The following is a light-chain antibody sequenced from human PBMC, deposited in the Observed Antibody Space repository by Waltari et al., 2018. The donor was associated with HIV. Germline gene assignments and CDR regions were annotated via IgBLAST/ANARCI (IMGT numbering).Light chain of an antibody. CDR3: QQYSNGPLT. Sequence: EIVMTQSPATLSVSPGERATLSCRASQSVSTNLAWSQQKPSQAPRLLIYGASTRATGIPARFSGSGSGTDFTLTISSLQSEDFAIYCCQQYSNGPLTFGGGTKVEIK. CDR1: QSVSTN. J-gene: IGKJ4*01. V-gene: IGKV3-15*01. CDR2: GAS.